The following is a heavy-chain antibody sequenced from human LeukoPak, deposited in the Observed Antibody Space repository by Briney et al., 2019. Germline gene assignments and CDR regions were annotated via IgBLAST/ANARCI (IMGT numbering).Heavy chain of an antibody. CDR1: GDSVRNDFYY. CDR2: LSHAGNT. Sequence: SETLSLTCSVSGDSVRNDFYYWGWIRQPPGKGLEWVACLSHAGNTWYNPSLESRLSISVDTSKNQFSLKFSSVAAADTALYWCARHNAPRRVGFDFWGQGILVTVSS. J-gene: IGHJ4*02. V-gene: IGHV4-39*01. CDR3: ARHNAPRRVGFDF. D-gene: IGHD2-2*01.